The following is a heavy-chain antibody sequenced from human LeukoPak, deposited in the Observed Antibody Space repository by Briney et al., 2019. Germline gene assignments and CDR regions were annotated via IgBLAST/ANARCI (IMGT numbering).Heavy chain of an antibody. CDR2: IYYNGST. Sequence: SETLSLTCTVSGGSISRYYWSWIRQPPGEGLEWIGYIYYNGSTNYNPSLKSRVTISGDTSKNQFSLKLSSVTAADTAVYYCARDVVVPAAIKYYYYYYGMDVWGQGTTVTVSS. V-gene: IGHV4-59*12. CDR3: ARDVVVPAAIKYYYYYYGMDV. CDR1: GGSISRYY. J-gene: IGHJ6*02. D-gene: IGHD2-2*02.